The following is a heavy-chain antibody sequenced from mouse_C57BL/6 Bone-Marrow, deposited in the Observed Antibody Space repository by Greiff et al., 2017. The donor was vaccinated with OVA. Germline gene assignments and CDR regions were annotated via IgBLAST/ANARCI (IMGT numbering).Heavy chain of an antibody. CDR1: GYTFTDYN. V-gene: IGHV1-18*01. CDR3: AAVPRYWYFDV. Sequence: VQLKQSGPELVKPGASVKIPCKASGYTFTDYNMDWVKQSHGKSLEWIGDINPNNGGTIYNQKFKGKATLTVDKSSSTAYMELRSLTSEDTAVYYCAAVPRYWYFDVWGTGTTVTVSS. J-gene: IGHJ1*03. CDR2: INPNNGGT. D-gene: IGHD5-1*01.